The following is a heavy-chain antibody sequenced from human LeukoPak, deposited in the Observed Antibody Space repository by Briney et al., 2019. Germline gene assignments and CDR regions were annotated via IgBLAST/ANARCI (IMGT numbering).Heavy chain of an antibody. J-gene: IGHJ5*02. V-gene: IGHV4-59*01. Sequence: SETLSLTCTVSGGSMNNYYWSWIRQPPGKGLEWIGYIYYSGSTNYSPSLKSRVTMSVDTSKNQLSLKLSSVTAADTAVYYCARERTMVRGMSWFDPWGQGTLVTVSS. CDR2: IYYSGST. CDR3: ARERTMVRGMSWFDP. CDR1: GGSMNNYY. D-gene: IGHD3-10*01.